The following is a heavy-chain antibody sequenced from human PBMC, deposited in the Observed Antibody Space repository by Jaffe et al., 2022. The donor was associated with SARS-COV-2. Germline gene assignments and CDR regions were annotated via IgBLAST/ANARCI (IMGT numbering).Heavy chain of an antibody. V-gene: IGHV3-43*01. CDR3: AKPSGYCSGDKCYFDY. CDR2: ISSDAAIT. CDR1: GFTFDDYT. D-gene: IGHD2-15*01. J-gene: IGHJ4*02. Sequence: EVQLVESGGVVVQPGGSLRLSCAASGFTFDDYTMHWVRQAPGKGLEWVSLISSDAAITHYADSVKGRFTISRDNSKNSLYLQMNSLRTEDTALYYCAKPSGYCSGDKCYFDYWGQGALVTVTS.